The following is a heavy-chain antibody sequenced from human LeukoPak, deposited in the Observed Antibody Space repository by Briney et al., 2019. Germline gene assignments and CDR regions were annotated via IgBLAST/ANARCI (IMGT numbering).Heavy chain of an antibody. V-gene: IGHV4-4*07. CDR2: IYTHGST. D-gene: IGHD2-15*01. CDR1: GGSISSYY. Sequence: PSETLSLTCTVSGGSISSYYWSWIRQPAGKGLEWIGRIYTHGSTNYNPSLKSRVTMSVDTSKNQFSLKLSSVTAADTAVYYCARGRYCSADICSGGDAFDIWGQGTMVSVSS. J-gene: IGHJ3*02. CDR3: ARGRYCSADICSGGDAFDI.